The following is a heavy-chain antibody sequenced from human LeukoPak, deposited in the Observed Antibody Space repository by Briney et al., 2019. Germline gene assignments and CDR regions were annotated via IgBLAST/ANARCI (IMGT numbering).Heavy chain of an antibody. V-gene: IGHV3-30-3*01. CDR1: GFTFSSYA. D-gene: IGHD6-6*01. J-gene: IGHJ4*02. Sequence: GGSLRLSCAASGFTFSSYAMHWVRQAPGKGLEWVAVISYDGSNKYYADSVKGRFTISRDNSKNTLYLQMNSLRAEDTAVYYCARDSSSLDYWGQGTLVTVSS. CDR2: ISYDGSNK. CDR3: ARDSSSLDY.